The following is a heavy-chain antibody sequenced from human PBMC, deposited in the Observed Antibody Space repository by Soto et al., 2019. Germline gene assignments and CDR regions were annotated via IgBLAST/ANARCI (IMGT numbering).Heavy chain of an antibody. Sequence: QVQLVESGGGVVQPGRSLRLSGADSGFTFSSYAMHWVRQAPGKGLEWVAVISYDGSNKYYADSVKGRFTISRDNSKNTLYLQMNSLRAEDTAVYYCARDGSPDAFDIWGQGTMVTVSS. CDR3: ARDGSPDAFDI. CDR1: GFTFSSYA. J-gene: IGHJ3*02. V-gene: IGHV3-30-3*01. CDR2: ISYDGSNK. D-gene: IGHD6-13*01.